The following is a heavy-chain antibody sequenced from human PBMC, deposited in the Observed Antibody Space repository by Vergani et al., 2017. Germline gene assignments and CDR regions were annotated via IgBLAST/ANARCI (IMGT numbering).Heavy chain of an antibody. V-gene: IGHV3-21*03. J-gene: IGHJ5*02. CDR1: GFIFSSYS. Sequence: EVQLVESGGGPVKPGGSLRLSCAASGFIFSSYSMNWVRQAPGKGLEWVSSISSRGTYIYYADSVKGRFTISRDNAKNSRYLQMNSLRAEDTAVYYCARGREFGELGVFNNWLGPWGQGTLVTVSS. CDR2: ISSRGTYI. CDR3: ARGREFGELGVFNNWLGP. D-gene: IGHD3-10*01.